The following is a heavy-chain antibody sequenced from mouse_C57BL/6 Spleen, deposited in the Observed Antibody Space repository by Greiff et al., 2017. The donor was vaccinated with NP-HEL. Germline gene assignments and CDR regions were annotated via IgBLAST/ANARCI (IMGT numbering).Heavy chain of an antibody. CDR1: GYAFSSSW. D-gene: IGHD1-1*01. V-gene: IGHV1-82*01. Sequence: QVQLQQSGPELVKPGASVKISCKASGYAFSSSWMNWVKQRPGKGLEWIGRIYPGDGDTNYNGKFKGKATLTADKSSSTAYMQLSSLTSEDSAVYFCARHSRVGGYAMDYWGQGTSVTVSS. CDR2: IYPGDGDT. J-gene: IGHJ4*01. CDR3: ARHSRVGGYAMDY.